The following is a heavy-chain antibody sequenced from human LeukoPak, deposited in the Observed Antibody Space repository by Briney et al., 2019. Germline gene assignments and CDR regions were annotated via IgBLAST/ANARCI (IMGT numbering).Heavy chain of an antibody. CDR2: ISYDGSNK. CDR1: GFTFSSYA. Sequence: PGRSLRLSCAASGFTFSSYAMHWVRQAPSKGLEWVAVISYDGSNKYYADPVKGRFTISRDNSKNTLYLQMNSLRAEETAVYYCATYTNRRSDYWGQGTLLTVSS. J-gene: IGHJ4*02. V-gene: IGHV3-30-3*01. CDR3: ATYTNRRSDY. D-gene: IGHD4-11*01.